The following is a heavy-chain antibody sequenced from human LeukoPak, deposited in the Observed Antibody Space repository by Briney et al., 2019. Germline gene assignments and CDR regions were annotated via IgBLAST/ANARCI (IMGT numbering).Heavy chain of an antibody. J-gene: IGHJ3*02. CDR3: AKAQLRDYDFWSGYYTGGAFDI. D-gene: IGHD3-3*01. CDR1: GFTFSSYG. CDR2: IRYDGSNK. Sequence: GGSLRLSCAASGFTFSSYGMHWVRQAPGKGLEWVAFIRYDGSNKYYADSVKGRFTISRDNSKNTLYLQMNSLRAEDTAVYYCAKAQLRDYDFWSGYYTGGAFDIWGQGTMVTVSS. V-gene: IGHV3-30*02.